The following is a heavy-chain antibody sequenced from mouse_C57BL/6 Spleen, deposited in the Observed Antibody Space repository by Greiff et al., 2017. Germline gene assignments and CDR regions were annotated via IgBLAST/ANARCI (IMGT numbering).Heavy chain of an antibody. V-gene: IGHV5-4*01. CDR2: ISDGGSYT. Sequence: EVKVVESGGGLVKPGGSLKLSCAASGFTFSSYAMSWVRQTPEKRLEWVATISDGGSYTYYPDNGKGRFTISRDNAKNNLYLQMSHLKSEDTAMYYCAREYGNLYYAMDYWGQGTSVTVSS. CDR3: AREYGNLYYAMDY. D-gene: IGHD2-10*02. CDR1: GFTFSSYA. J-gene: IGHJ4*01.